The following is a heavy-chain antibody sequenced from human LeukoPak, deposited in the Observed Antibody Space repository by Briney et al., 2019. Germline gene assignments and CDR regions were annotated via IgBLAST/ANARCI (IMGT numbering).Heavy chain of an antibody. CDR3: ARDNGWSADF. CDR1: GFTFSSYW. Sequence: PGGSLRLSCAASGFTFSSYWMSWVRQAPGKGLEWVANIRHDGSAKPYVDSVKGRFTISRDNAKNSLFLQMNSLRAEDTAVYYCARDNGWSADFWGQGTLVTVSS. CDR2: IRHDGSAK. J-gene: IGHJ4*02. D-gene: IGHD2-15*01. V-gene: IGHV3-7*03.